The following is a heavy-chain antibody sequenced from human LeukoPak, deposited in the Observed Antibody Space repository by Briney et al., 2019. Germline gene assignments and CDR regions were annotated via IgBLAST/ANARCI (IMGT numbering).Heavy chain of an antibody. CDR2: DYRSGNT. V-gene: IGHV4-61*01. J-gene: IGHJ4*02. CDR1: GFSVTTDSYC. D-gene: IGHD3-10*01. CDR3: ARDHFGSLDS. Sequence: SETLSLTCTVSGFSVTTDSYCWGWIRQPPGKGLEWIGYDYRSGNTNYDPSLKRRVTISVDTSKNQFSLTLTSVTAADTAVYFCARDHFGSLDSWGQGILVTVSS.